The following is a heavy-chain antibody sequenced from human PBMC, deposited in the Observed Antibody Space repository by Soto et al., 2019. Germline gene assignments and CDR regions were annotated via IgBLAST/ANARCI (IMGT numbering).Heavy chain of an antibody. CDR1: GFTFSAYA. J-gene: IGHJ3*02. Sequence: EVQLLESGGGLVQPGGSLRLSCAASGFTFSAYAMSWVRQAPGKGLQWVSGLVGSGGGIQYADSVRGRFTVSRDNSKNKLYLQLNTLRAEDTAVYYCARDASAGDGVWEPFDMWGQGTEVTVSS. CDR2: LVGSGGGI. D-gene: IGHD2-8*01. CDR3: ARDASAGDGVWEPFDM. V-gene: IGHV3-23*01.